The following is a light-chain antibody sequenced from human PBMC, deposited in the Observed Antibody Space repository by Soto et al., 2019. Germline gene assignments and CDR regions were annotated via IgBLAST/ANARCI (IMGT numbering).Light chain of an antibody. Sequence: QSVLTRPPSVSAAPGQKVTISCSGSSSDMGNCAVSWYQQLPGTAPKLLIYENNKRPSGIPDRFSGSKSGTSATLGITGLWPEDSADYYCLAWDTSLRAWVFGGGTKVTVL. J-gene: IGLJ3*02. CDR1: SSDMGNCA. V-gene: IGLV1-51*02. CDR2: ENN. CDR3: LAWDTSLRAWV.